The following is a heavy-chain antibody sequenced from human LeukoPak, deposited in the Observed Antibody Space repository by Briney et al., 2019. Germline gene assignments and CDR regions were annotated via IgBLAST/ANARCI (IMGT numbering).Heavy chain of an antibody. V-gene: IGHV3-9*01. CDR3: AKDLSRYYYYDSSGEDAFDI. CDR2: ISWNSGGI. Sequence: PGGSLRLSCAASGFTFDDYAMHWVRQAPGKGLEWVSGISWNSGGIGYADSVKGRFTISRDNAKNSLYLQMNSLRAEDTALYYCAKDLSRYYYYDSSGEDAFDIWGQGTMVTVSS. CDR1: GFTFDDYA. J-gene: IGHJ3*02. D-gene: IGHD3-22*01.